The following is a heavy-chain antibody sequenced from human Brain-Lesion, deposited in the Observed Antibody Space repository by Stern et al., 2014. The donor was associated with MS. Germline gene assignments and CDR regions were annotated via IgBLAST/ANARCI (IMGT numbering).Heavy chain of an antibody. D-gene: IGHD6-13*01. J-gene: IGHJ4*02. V-gene: IGHV4-4*02. Sequence: VQLVESGPGLVKPSGTLSLTCAVSGGSISSSNWWSWVRQSPGKGLEWIGESDHSGSTIYNPSLKSGFTLSVDKSKTRFSLNRRSVTAADTAVYFCARFPASRPHVFDSWGQGTLVTVSS. CDR1: GGSISSSNW. CDR2: SDHSGST. CDR3: ARFPASRPHVFDS.